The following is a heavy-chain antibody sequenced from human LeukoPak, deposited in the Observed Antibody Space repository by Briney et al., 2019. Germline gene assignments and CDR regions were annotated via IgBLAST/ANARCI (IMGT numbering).Heavy chain of an antibody. CDR1: AFTFSSYT. CDR3: ASQSYGLFEY. CDR2: ISSSGSYI. Sequence: GGSLRLSCAASAFTFSSYTMNWVRQAPGKGLEWVSSISSSGSYIYYADSVKGRFTISRDNAKNSLYLQMNSLRAEDTALYYCASQSYGLFEYWGQGTLVTVSS. D-gene: IGHD3-10*01. V-gene: IGHV3-21*01. J-gene: IGHJ4*02.